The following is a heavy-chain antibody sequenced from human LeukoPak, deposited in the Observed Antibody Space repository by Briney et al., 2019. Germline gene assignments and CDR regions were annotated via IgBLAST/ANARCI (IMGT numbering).Heavy chain of an antibody. Sequence: SETLSLTCIVSGGSISSSNYYWGWIRQSPGKGLEWIGSIYSRGSTYYNPSLKSRVTISVDTSKNQFSLKLSSVTAADTAVYYCARGHTRITMLRGSRSAYYFDYWGQGTLVTVSS. J-gene: IGHJ4*02. V-gene: IGHV4-39*01. D-gene: IGHD3-10*01. CDR2: IYSRGST. CDR3: ARGHTRITMLRGSRSAYYFDY. CDR1: GGSISSSNYY.